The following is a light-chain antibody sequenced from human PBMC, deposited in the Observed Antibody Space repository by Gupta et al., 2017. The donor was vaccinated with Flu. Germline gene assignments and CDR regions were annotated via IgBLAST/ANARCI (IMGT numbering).Light chain of an antibody. CDR3: HVWDSKSDHAV. V-gene: IGLV3-21*02. CDR2: HDK. CDR1: NIGSRS. Sequence: SYVLPQASSVSVAPGQTATITCWGNNIGSRSVHWYQQKPGQAPVFVIYHDKQRPAGIPERFSGSNSGATATLITSRVEAEDEADYYCHVWDSKSDHAVLGAGTKVTV. J-gene: IGLJ1*01.